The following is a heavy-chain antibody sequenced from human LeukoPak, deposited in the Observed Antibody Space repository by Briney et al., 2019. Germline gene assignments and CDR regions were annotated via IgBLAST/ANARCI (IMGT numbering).Heavy chain of an antibody. Sequence: PSETLSLTCTVSGGSISSGSYYWSWIRQPAGKGLEWIGRIYTSGSTNYNPSLKSRVTISVDTSKNQFSLKLSSVTAADTAVYYCARAYLSRETYYYYYYDMDVWGQGTTVTVSS. V-gene: IGHV4-61*02. CDR2: IYTSGST. D-gene: IGHD2/OR15-2a*01. J-gene: IGHJ6*02. CDR3: ARAYLSRETYYYYYYDMDV. CDR1: GGSISSGSYY.